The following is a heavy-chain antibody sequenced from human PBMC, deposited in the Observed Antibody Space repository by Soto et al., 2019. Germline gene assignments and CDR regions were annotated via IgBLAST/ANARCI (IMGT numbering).Heavy chain of an antibody. Sequence: PGGSLRLSCAASGFTFSSYAMSWVRQAPGKGLKWVSAISGSGGSTYYADSVKGRFTISRDNSKNTLYLQMNSLRAEDTAVYYCAAMGELSSRYFDYWGQGTLVTVSS. CDR1: GFTFSSYA. V-gene: IGHV3-23*01. CDR3: AAMGELSSRYFDY. CDR2: ISGSGGST. J-gene: IGHJ4*02. D-gene: IGHD3-16*02.